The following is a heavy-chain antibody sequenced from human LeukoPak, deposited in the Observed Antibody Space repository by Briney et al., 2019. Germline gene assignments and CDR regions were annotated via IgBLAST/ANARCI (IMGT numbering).Heavy chain of an antibody. V-gene: IGHV3-23*01. CDR1: GFTFSNYA. CDR2: ISGSGIST. CDR3: AKDKVRGVIIDAFDI. Sequence: GGSLRLSCAASGFTFSNYAMSRVRQAPGKGLEWVSGISGSGISTYYADSVKGRFTISRDNSKNTLYLQMNSLRAEDTAVYYCAKDKVRGVIIDAFDIWGQGTMVTVSS. J-gene: IGHJ3*02. D-gene: IGHD3-10*01.